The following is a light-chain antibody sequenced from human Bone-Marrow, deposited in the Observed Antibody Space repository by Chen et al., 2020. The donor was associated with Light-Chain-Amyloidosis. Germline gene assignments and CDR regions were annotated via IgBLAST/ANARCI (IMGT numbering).Light chain of an antibody. Sequence: QSVLTQPTSATGGPGPRVTLACSGSSSTNASNYVYWYQQLPGTAPKLLIYRNDQRPSGVPDRFSGSKSGTSASLAISGLRSEDEADYYCAAWDDSLSAWVFGGGTKLTVL. CDR2: RND. CDR3: AAWDDSLSAWV. CDR1: SSTNASNY. J-gene: IGLJ3*02. V-gene: IGLV1-47*01.